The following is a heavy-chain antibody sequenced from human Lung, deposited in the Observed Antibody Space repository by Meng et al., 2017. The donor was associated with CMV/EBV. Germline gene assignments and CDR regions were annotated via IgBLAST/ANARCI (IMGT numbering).Heavy chain of an antibody. CDR1: GFSFSDYW. J-gene: IGHJ3*02. CDR3: VTYYADIVLGPFDI. CDR2: IKRDGSEK. V-gene: IGHV3-7*01. D-gene: IGHD2-15*01. Sequence: GGSXRLXXATSGFSFSDYWMAWVRQTPGKGLEWVANIKRDGSEKYYVDSVKGRFTVSRDNAKNSLHLQMRTLRAEDTAVYYCVTYYADIVLGPFDIWGQGXVVTVSS.